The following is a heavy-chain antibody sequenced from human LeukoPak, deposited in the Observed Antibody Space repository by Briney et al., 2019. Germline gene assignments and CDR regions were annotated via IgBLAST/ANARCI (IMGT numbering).Heavy chain of an antibody. J-gene: IGHJ4*02. D-gene: IGHD1-26*01. CDR2: ISGDGGST. CDR1: GFTFSNYG. Sequence: GGSLRLSCAASGFTFSNYGRNWVRQAPGKGQEWVSSISGDGGSTFYADSVKGRFTISRDNSKNTLYLQMSNLRADDTAIYYCAKKRATTATTNFDYWGQGTLVTVSS. CDR3: AKKRATTATTNFDY. V-gene: IGHV3-23*01.